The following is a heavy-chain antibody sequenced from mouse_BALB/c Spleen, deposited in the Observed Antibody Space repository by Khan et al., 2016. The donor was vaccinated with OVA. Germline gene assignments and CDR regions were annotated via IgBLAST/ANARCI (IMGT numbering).Heavy chain of an antibody. Sequence: QVQLKESGAELVRPGTSVKLSCKASGYSFTSYWMNWVKQRPGQGLEWIGIIHPSDSETKLNQKFKDKATLTVDKSSSTAYMQLRGSASEYSAVYYCARGTTTSYWSFDVWGAGITVTVSS. CDR3: ARGTTTSYWSFDV. J-gene: IGHJ1*01. CDR1: GYSFTSYW. CDR2: IHPSDSET. D-gene: IGHD1-1*01. V-gene: IGHV1S82*01.